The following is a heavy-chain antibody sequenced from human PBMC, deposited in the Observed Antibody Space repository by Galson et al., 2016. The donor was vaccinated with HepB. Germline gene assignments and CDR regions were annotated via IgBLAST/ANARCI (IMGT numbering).Heavy chain of an antibody. D-gene: IGHD5-18*01. J-gene: IGHJ2*01. CDR3: ARGFSYGRYWYFDL. V-gene: IGHV1-8*01. CDR1: GYSFTSFD. Sequence: SVKVSCKASGYSFTSFDISWVRQATGQGLEWMGWMNPNSAKTGYAQRFQGRIALTMNTSITTAYMELSSLSSEDTAVYYCARGFSYGRYWYFDLWGRGTLVTVSS. CDR2: MNPNSAKT.